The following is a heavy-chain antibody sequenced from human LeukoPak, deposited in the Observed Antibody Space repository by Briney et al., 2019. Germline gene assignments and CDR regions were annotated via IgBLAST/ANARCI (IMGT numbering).Heavy chain of an antibody. V-gene: IGHV3-23*01. D-gene: IGHD1-14*01. CDR2: LSGSGAST. J-gene: IGHJ4*02. CDR3: AKNHYNTDSYSDY. CDR1: GFTFTPYA. Sequence: GGSLRLSCAAPGFTFTPYAMSWVRQAPGKGQQWVSALSGSGASTYYADSVKGRYTISRDNSKNTVYLQMNSLRAEDTAVYYCAKNHYNTDSYSDYWGQGTLVTVSS.